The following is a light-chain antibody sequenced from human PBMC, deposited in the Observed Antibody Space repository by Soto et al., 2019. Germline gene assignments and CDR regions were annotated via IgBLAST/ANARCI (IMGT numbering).Light chain of an antibody. J-gene: IGKJ1*01. V-gene: IGKV3-20*01. Sequence: EIVLTQSPGTLSLSPGERATLACWASQTVTSNYLGWYQQKPGQAPRLLIYGASSRATCIPDRFSGSGSGTDFTRIISRLEPEDFAVYYCQQYGSSPWTFGQGTKAEIK. CDR3: QQYGSSPWT. CDR2: GAS. CDR1: QTVTSNY.